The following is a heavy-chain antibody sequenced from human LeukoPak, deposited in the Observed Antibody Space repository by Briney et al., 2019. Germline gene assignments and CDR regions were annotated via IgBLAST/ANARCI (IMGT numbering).Heavy chain of an antibody. CDR3: ASRGYSGYDGLTDV. V-gene: IGHV1-69*13. J-gene: IGHJ6*04. D-gene: IGHD5-12*01. CDR1: GGTFSSYA. Sequence: SVKVSCKASGGTFSSYAISWVRQAPGQGLEWMGGIIPIFGTANYAQKFQGRVTITADESTSTAYMELSSLRSEDTAVYYCASRGYSGYDGLTDVWGKGTTVTISS. CDR2: IIPIFGTA.